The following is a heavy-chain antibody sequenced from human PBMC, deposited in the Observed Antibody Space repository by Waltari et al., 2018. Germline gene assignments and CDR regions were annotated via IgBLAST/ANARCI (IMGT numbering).Heavy chain of an antibody. V-gene: IGHV4-34*01. Sequence: QVQLQQWGAGLLKPSETLSITCAVYGGSFSGYYWSWIRQPPGKGLKWIGELNHSGSTNYNPSLKSRVTISVDTSKNQFSLKLSSVTAADTAVYYCARVGSPDAFDIWGQGTMVTVSS. CDR3: ARVGSPDAFDI. CDR1: GGSFSGYY. D-gene: IGHD6-19*01. J-gene: IGHJ3*02. CDR2: LNHSGST.